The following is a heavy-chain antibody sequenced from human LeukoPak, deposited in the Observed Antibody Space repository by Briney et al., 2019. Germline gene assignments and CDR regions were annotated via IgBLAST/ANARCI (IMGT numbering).Heavy chain of an antibody. CDR3: ARESSDSSGYYYGD. CDR2: ISAYNGNT. V-gene: IGHV1-18*01. D-gene: IGHD3-22*01. CDR1: GYTFTSYG. Sequence: ASVEVSCKASGYTFTSYGISWVRQAPGQGLEWMGWISAYNGNTNYAQKLQGRVTMTTDTSTSTAYMELRSLRSDDTAVYYCARESSDSSGYYYGDWGQGTLVTVSS. J-gene: IGHJ4*02.